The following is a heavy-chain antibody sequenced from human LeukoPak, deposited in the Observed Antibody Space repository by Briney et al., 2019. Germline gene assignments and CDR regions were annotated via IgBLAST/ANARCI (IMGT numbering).Heavy chain of an antibody. Sequence: PSETLSLTCAVYGGSFSGYYWSWIRQPPGKGLEWIGEINHSGSTNYNPSLKSRVTISVDTSKNQFSLKLSSVTAADTAVYYCASSYRAYSGGWTHRDYWGQGTLVTVSS. V-gene: IGHV4-34*01. CDR2: INHSGST. J-gene: IGHJ4*02. CDR3: ASSYRAYSGGWTHRDY. CDR1: GGSFSGYY. D-gene: IGHD6-19*01.